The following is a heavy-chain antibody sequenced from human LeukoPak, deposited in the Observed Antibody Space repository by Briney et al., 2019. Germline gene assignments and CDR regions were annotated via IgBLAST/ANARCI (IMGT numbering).Heavy chain of an antibody. CDR3: AKASTYSSSGGLIDY. V-gene: IGHV3-9*01. J-gene: IGHJ4*02. CDR2: ISWNSGSI. Sequence: GGSLRLSCASSGFTFDDYAMPWVRQAPGKGLEWVSGISWNSGSIGYADSVKGRFTISRDNAKNSLYLQMNSLRAEDTALYYCAKASTYSSSGGLIDYWGQGTLVTVSS. D-gene: IGHD6-6*01. CDR1: GFTFDDYA.